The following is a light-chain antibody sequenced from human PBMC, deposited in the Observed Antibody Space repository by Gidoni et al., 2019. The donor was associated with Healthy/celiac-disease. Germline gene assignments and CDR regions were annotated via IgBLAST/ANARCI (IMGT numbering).Light chain of an antibody. CDR3: QQRSNWST. V-gene: IGKV3-11*01. CDR1: QSVSSY. Sequence: LVLTQSPATLSLAPGVRATLSCRASQSVSSYLAWYQQKPGQAPRLLIYDAANRATGIPARFSGSGSGTDFTRTISSLEPEDFAVYYCQQRSNWSTFGQGTKLEIK. CDR2: DAA. J-gene: IGKJ2*01.